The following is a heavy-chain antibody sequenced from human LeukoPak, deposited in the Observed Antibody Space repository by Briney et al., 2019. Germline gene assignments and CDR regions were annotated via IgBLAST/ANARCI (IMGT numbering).Heavy chain of an antibody. CDR2: IKIKTDGGTT. D-gene: IGHD1-26*01. Sequence: GGSLRLSCAASGFTFNNAWMSWVRQAPGKGLEWVGRIKIKTDGGTTDYAAPVKGRFTISRDDSKNMLYLQMNSLKTEYTAVYYCTTTQAGRIGGFYRTKPYYFDYWGQGTLVTVSA. CDR1: GFTFNNAW. CDR3: TTTQAGRIGGFYRTKPYYFDY. J-gene: IGHJ4*02. V-gene: IGHV3-15*01.